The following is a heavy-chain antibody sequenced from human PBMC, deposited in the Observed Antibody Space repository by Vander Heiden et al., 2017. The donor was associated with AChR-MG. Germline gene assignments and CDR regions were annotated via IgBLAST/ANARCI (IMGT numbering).Heavy chain of an antibody. CDR1: GYNFTDYW. J-gene: IGHJ4*02. V-gene: IGHV5-10-1*03. CDR2: IDPSDSYT. CDR3: ARGGYLRVFYPFRF. D-gene: IGHD2-21*01. Sequence: EVHPVQSGPELKKPGESLTISCQGSGYNFTDYWVTWVRQTPGRGLEWLGRIDPSDSYTAYSPSFEGHATLSVDRSTNTAFLRLTSRTASDTAMYFCARGGYLRVFYPFRFWGQGTLVTVSS.